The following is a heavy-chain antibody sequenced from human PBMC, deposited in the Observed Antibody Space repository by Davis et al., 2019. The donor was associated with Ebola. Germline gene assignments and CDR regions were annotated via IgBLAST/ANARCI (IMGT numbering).Heavy chain of an antibody. V-gene: IGHV4-34*01. Sequence: PSETLSLTCAVYGGSFSGYYWSWIRQPPGKGLEWIGEINHSGSTNYNPSLKSRVTISVDTSKNQFSLKLSSVTAADTAVYYCASNYDSSGYFLFDYWGQGTLVTVSS. J-gene: IGHJ4*02. D-gene: IGHD3-22*01. CDR3: ASNYDSSGYFLFDY. CDR2: INHSGST. CDR1: GGSFSGYY.